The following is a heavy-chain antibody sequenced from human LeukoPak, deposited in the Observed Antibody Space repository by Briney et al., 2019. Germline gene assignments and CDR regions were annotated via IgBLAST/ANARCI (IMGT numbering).Heavy chain of an antibody. D-gene: IGHD3-22*01. Sequence: GGSLRLSCAASGFTFSSYAMHWVRQAPGKGLEWVAVISYDGSNKYYADSVKGRFTISRDNSKNTLYLQMNSLRAEDTPVYYCARDRYYYDSSGYYYVGYFDYWGQGTLVTVSS. CDR3: ARDRYYYDSSGYYYVGYFDY. CDR2: ISYDGSNK. V-gene: IGHV3-30-3*01. J-gene: IGHJ4*02. CDR1: GFTFSSYA.